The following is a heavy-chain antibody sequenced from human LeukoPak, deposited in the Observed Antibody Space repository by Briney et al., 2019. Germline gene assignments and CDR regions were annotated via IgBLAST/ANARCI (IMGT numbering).Heavy chain of an antibody. CDR3: ARQTGSGLFILP. CDR2: IYYSGYT. V-gene: IGHV4-39*01. D-gene: IGHD3/OR15-3a*01. Sequence: SETLSLTCTVSGVSISSSNSYWGWIRQPPGKGLEWIGSIYYSGYTYYNASLKSQVSISIDTPKNQFSLRLTSVTAADTAVYYCARQTGSGLFILPGGQGTLVTVSS. CDR1: GVSISSSNSY. J-gene: IGHJ4*02.